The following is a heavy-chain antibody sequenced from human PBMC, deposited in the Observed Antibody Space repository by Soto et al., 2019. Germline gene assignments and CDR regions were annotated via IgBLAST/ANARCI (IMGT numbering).Heavy chain of an antibody. CDR2: IIPIFGTA. V-gene: IGHV1-69*01. CDR1: GGTFSSYA. D-gene: IGHD5-12*01. Sequence: QVQLVQSGAALKKPGSSVKVSCKASGGTFSSYAISWVRQAPGQGLEWMGGIIPIFGTAHYAKKFQGRVTINAEESTSTGYMELSSLRSEDTAVYYCARENIVATEGWFDPWGQGTLVTVSS. J-gene: IGHJ5*02. CDR3: ARENIVATEGWFDP.